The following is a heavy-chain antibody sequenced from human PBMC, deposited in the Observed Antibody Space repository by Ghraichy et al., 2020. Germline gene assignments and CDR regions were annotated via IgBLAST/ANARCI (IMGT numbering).Heavy chain of an antibody. V-gene: IGHV1-18*01. CDR2: ISAYNGNT. Sequence: ASVKVSCKASGYTFTSYGISWVRQAPGQGLEWMGWISAYNGNTNYAQKLQGRVTMTTDTSTSTAYMELRSLRSDDTAVYYCARKRPSESKAPDFDYWGQGTLVTVSS. CDR1: GYTFTSYG. CDR3: ARKRPSESKAPDFDY. D-gene: IGHD6-6*01. J-gene: IGHJ4*02.